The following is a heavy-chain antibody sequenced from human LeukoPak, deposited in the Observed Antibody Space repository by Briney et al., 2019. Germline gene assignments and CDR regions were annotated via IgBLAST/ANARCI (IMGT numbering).Heavy chain of an antibody. J-gene: IGHJ4*02. D-gene: IGHD3-10*01. CDR3: AKDLFPYGSGSKTYDF. CDR2: ISHDEHYN. CDR1: GFTFSNFG. V-gene: IGHV3-30*18. Sequence: GGSLRLSCVGSGFTFSNFGLHWVRQPPGKGLEWVAVISHDEHYNNYADSVRGRFTISRDNSRNTTYLQMNSLRAEDTAVYYCAKDLFPYGSGSKTYDFWGQGTQVSVSS.